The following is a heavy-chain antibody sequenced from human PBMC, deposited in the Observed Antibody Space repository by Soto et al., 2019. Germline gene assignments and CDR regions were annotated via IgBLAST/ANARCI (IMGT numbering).Heavy chain of an antibody. D-gene: IGHD1-26*01. CDR1: GGTFSSYT. Sequence: QVQLVQSGAEVKKPGSSVKVSCKASGGTFSSYTISWVRQAPGQGLEWMGRIIPILGIANYAQKFQGRVTITADKSTSTADMELSSLRSEDTAVYYCARKWEPPNYYGMDVWGQGTTVTVSS. V-gene: IGHV1-69*02. CDR2: IIPILGIA. J-gene: IGHJ6*02. CDR3: ARKWEPPNYYGMDV.